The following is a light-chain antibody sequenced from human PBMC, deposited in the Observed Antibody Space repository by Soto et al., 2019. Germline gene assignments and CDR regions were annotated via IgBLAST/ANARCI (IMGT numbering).Light chain of an antibody. Sequence: EIVKTQSPATLSVSPGERATLSCTASQSVTTNLAWYQQKPGQAPRLLIYGASTRATGVPARFSGSGSGTEFTLTISSLQSEDFAVYYCQQYNNWPRTFGQGTKVDIK. J-gene: IGKJ1*01. CDR1: QSVTTN. CDR2: GAS. V-gene: IGKV3-15*01. CDR3: QQYNNWPRT.